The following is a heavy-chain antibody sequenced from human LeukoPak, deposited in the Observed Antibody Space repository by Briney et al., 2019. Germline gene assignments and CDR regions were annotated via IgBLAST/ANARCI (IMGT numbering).Heavy chain of an antibody. CDR2: ISSSSSYI. CDR3: AKLWDIVLMVYDQSFDY. V-gene: IGHV3-21*04. J-gene: IGHJ4*02. Sequence: GGSLRLSCAASGFTFSSYSMNWVRQAPGKGLEWVSSISSSSSYIYYADSVKGRFTISRDNAKNSLYLQMNSLRAEDTAVYYCAKLWDIVLMVYDQSFDYWGQGTLVTVSS. D-gene: IGHD2-8*01. CDR1: GFTFSSYS.